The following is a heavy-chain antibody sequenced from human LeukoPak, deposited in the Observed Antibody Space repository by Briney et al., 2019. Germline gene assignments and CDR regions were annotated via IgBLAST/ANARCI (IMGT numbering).Heavy chain of an antibody. D-gene: IGHD6-19*01. Sequence: SETLSLTCAVYGGSFSDYYWTWIHQPPGKGLEWIGEINHSGSTNYNPSLKSRVTISVDTSKNQFSLKLSSVTAADTAVYYCARGRSSGWYKDYYYYYYMDVWGKGTTVTVSS. J-gene: IGHJ6*03. CDR3: ARGRSSGWYKDYYYYYYMDV. CDR2: INHSGST. V-gene: IGHV4-34*01. CDR1: GGSFSDYY.